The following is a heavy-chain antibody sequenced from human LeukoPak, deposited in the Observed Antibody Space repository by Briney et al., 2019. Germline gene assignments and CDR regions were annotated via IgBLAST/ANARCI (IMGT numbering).Heavy chain of an antibody. Sequence: SQTLSLTCTVSGGSISSGSYYWSWIRQPAGKGLEWIGRIYTSGSTNYNPSLKSRVTISVDTSKNQFSLKLSSVTAADTAVYYCARGKRVSLFPTFHWFDPWGQGTLVTVSS. CDR1: GGSISSGSYY. J-gene: IGHJ5*02. CDR3: ARGKRVSLFPTFHWFDP. D-gene: IGHD3-16*01. CDR2: IYTSGST. V-gene: IGHV4-61*02.